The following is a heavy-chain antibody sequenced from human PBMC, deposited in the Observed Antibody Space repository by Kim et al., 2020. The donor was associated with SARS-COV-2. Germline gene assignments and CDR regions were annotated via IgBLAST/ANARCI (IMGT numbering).Heavy chain of an antibody. CDR2: ISYDGSNK. J-gene: IGHJ6*01. V-gene: IGHV3-30*18. Sequence: GGSLRLSCAASGFTFSSYGMHWVRQAPGKGLEWVAVISYDGSNKYYADSVKGRFTISRDNSKNTLYLQMNSLRAEDTAVYYCAKDLGRQLVQGYYYYGM. CDR3: AKDLGRQLVQGYYYYGM. D-gene: IGHD6-6*01. CDR1: GFTFSSYG.